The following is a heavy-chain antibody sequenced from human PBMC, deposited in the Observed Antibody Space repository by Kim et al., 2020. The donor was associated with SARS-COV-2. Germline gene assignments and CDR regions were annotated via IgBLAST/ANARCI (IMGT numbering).Heavy chain of an antibody. D-gene: IGHD5-12*01. V-gene: IGHV1-18*01. CDR1: GYTFTSYG. J-gene: IGHJ5*02. Sequence: ASVKVSCKASGYTFTSYGISWVRQAPGQGLEWMGWISAYNGNTNYAQKLQGRVTMTTDTSTSTAYMELRSLRSDDTAVYYCANIFRSSGYDIYGGWFDPWGQGTLVTVSS. CDR2: ISAYNGNT. CDR3: ANIFRSSGYDIYGGWFDP.